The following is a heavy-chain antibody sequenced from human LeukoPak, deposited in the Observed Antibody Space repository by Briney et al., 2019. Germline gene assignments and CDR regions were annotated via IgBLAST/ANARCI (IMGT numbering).Heavy chain of an antibody. V-gene: IGHV3-30*03. D-gene: IGHD3-10*01. J-gene: IGHJ4*02. CDR1: GGSFSNYY. CDR3: ARDWGVDS. Sequence: LSLTCAVSGGSFSNYYWTWIRQPPGKGLEWVAVTSYDGSNKYYADSVKGRFTISRDNSNNTRYLQMNSLRAEDTAVYYCARDWGVDSWGQGTLVTVSS. CDR2: TSYDGSNK.